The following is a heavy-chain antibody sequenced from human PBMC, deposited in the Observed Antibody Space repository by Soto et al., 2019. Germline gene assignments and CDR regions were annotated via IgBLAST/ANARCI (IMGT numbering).Heavy chain of an antibody. V-gene: IGHV3-66*01. D-gene: IGHD3-3*01. CDR3: ARDILGGSYDFCH. CDR1: GFSVRNIY. Sequence: VQLVESGGGLVQPGGSLRLSCAASGFSVRNIYMTWVRQAPGKGLEWVSVISSDGNTYYADSVKGRFTISRDNSKNTLYLEMNSLRVGDTAVYYCARDILGGSYDFCHGGQGTLVTVSS. CDR2: ISSDGNT. J-gene: IGHJ4*02.